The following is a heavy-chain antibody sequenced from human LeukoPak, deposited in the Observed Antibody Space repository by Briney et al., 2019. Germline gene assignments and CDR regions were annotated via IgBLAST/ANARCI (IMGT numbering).Heavy chain of an antibody. CDR2: IYTSGST. D-gene: IGHD6-19*01. J-gene: IGHJ6*03. V-gene: IGHV3-53*01. CDR3: ARDRWAGAAAFPNHNRYYMDV. Sequence: GGSLRLSCVASGFTVSTKYMSWVRQAPGKGLEWVSVIYTSGSTYYTESVRGRLTVSRDNSKNTMYLQMNSLRAEDTAVYYCARDRWAGAAAFPNHNRYYMDVWGKGTTVTVSS. CDR1: GFTVSTKY.